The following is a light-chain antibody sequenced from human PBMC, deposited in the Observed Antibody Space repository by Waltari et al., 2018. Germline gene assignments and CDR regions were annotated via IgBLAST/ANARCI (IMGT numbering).Light chain of an antibody. J-gene: IGLJ1*01. CDR2: DDS. CDR3: QVWDGSSDHYV. CDR1: NIGRKN. V-gene: IGLV3-21*03. Sequence: SYVLAQPASVSVAPGKTARITCEGPNIGRKNVHWYQLRPVPAPVLVVHDDSDRPSGIPERFSGSNSGNTATLIISGVEAGDEADYFCQVWDGSSDHYVFGTGTAVTV.